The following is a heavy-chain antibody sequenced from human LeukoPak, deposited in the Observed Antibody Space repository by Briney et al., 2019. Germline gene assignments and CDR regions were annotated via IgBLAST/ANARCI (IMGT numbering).Heavy chain of an antibody. V-gene: IGHV3-23*01. CDR3: AKVGFSEMEWLLYSDH. CDR1: GLTFSNSY. J-gene: IGHJ4*02. CDR2: ISGSSGHT. D-gene: IGHD3-3*01. Sequence: PGGSLRLSCAASGLTFSNSYMSWVRQAPGKGLEWVSAISGSSGHTYYADSVKGRFTISRDNSKNTLYLQMNSLRAEDTAVYYCAKVGFSEMEWLLYSDHWGQGTLVTVSS.